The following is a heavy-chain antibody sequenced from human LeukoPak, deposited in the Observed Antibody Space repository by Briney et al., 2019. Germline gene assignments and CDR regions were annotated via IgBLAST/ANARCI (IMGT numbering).Heavy chain of an antibody. CDR2: ISSSSSYI. V-gene: IGHV3-21*01. J-gene: IGHJ3*02. D-gene: IGHD6-19*01. CDR3: ARDRDSSGAFDI. CDR1: GFTFSSYS. Sequence: PGGPLRLSCAASGFTFSSYSMNWVRQAPGKGLEWVSSISSSSSYIYYADSVKGRFTISRANAKNSLYLQMNSLRAEDTAVYYCARDRDSSGAFDIWGQGTMVTVSS.